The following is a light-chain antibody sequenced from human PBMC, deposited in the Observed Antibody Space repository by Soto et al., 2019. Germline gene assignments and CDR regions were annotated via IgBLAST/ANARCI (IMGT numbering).Light chain of an antibody. Sequence: QSVLTQPPSASGSPGQSVTISCTGPRSDIGGDNYVSWYHQQPGKAPKLIIYEVTERPSGVPGRFSGSKSGDTASLTVTGLQAEDEGEYYCGTWDSSLSTFVFGAGTKVTVL. J-gene: IGLJ1*01. CDR1: RSDIGGDNY. CDR3: GTWDSSLSTFV. V-gene: IGLV2-8*01. CDR2: EVT.